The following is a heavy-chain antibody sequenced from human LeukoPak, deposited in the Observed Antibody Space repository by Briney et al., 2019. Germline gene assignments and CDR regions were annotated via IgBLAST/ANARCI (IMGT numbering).Heavy chain of an antibody. Sequence: GGSLRLSCAASGFTFSSYSMNWVRQAPGKGLEWVSSISSSSSYIYYADSVKGRFTISRDNAKNSLYLQMNSLRAEDTAVYYCARDSGPLSNNAFDIWGQGTMVTVSS. CDR3: ARDSGPLSNNAFDI. J-gene: IGHJ3*02. V-gene: IGHV3-21*01. CDR2: ISSSSSYI. CDR1: GFTFSSYS. D-gene: IGHD2/OR15-2a*01.